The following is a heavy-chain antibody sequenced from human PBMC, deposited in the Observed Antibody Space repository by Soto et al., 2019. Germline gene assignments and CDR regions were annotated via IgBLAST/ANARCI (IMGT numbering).Heavy chain of an antibody. CDR2: INAGNGNT. CDR3: ARGPGGPDGPGDY. Sequence: QVQLVQSGAEVKKPGASVKVSCKASGYTFTSYAMHWVRQAPGQRLEWMGWINAGNGNTKYSQKFQGRVTITRDTSASTAYMEQSSLRAEDTAVDYCARGPGGPDGPGDYWGQGTLVTVSS. CDR1: GYTFTSYA. D-gene: IGHD2-15*01. V-gene: IGHV1-3*01. J-gene: IGHJ4*02.